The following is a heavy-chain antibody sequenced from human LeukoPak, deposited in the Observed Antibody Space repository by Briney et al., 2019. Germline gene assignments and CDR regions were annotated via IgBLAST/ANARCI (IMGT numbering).Heavy chain of an antibody. D-gene: IGHD3-3*01. J-gene: IGHJ6*02. CDR1: GYTFTSYD. Sequence: EASVKVSCKASGYTFTSYDINWVRQATGQGLEWMGWMNPNSGNTGYAQKFQGRVTMTRNTSISTAYMELSSLRSEDTAVYYCARVYSYDFWSGYFRYGMDVWGQGTTVTVSS. CDR2: MNPNSGNT. V-gene: IGHV1-8*01. CDR3: ARVYSYDFWSGYFRYGMDV.